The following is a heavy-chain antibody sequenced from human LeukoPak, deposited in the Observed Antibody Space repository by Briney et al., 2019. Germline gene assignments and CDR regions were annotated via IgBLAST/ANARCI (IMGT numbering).Heavy chain of an antibody. D-gene: IGHD6-19*01. CDR2: ISYDGSNK. Sequence: PGGSLRLSRAASGFTFSSYAMHWVRQAPGKGLEWVAVISYDGSNKYYADSVKGRFTISRDSSKNTLYLQMNSLRAEDTAVYYCARTISVAGDAFDIWGQGTMVTVSS. CDR3: ARTISVAGDAFDI. V-gene: IGHV3-30-3*01. CDR1: GFTFSSYA. J-gene: IGHJ3*02.